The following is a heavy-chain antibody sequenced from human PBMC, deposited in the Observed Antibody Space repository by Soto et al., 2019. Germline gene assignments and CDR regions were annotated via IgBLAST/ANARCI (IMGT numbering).Heavy chain of an antibody. CDR3: AKGRKSFYGDGLVY. D-gene: IGHD4-17*01. Sequence: QVHLVESGGGVVQPGRSLRLSCAASGFTFSSYGMHWVRQAPGKGLEWVAVISYDGSNKYYADSVTGRFTISRDNSKNTLYLQMNSLRAEDTAVYYWAKGRKSFYGDGLVYWGQGTLVTVSS. J-gene: IGHJ4*02. V-gene: IGHV3-30*18. CDR1: GFTFSSYG. CDR2: ISYDGSNK.